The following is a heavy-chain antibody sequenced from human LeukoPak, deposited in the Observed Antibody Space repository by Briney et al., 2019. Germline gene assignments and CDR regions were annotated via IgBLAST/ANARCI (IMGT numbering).Heavy chain of an antibody. CDR1: GFTFSNYW. CDR3: ARDLADYYDSSGYFY. D-gene: IGHD3-22*01. CDR2: IKQDGSEK. Sequence: AGGSLRLSCAASGFTFSNYWMSWVRQAPGKGLEWVANIKQDGSEKYYVDSVKGRFTISRDNAKNSLYLQMNSLRAEDTAVYYCARDLADYYDSSGYFYWGQGTLVTVSS. J-gene: IGHJ4*02. V-gene: IGHV3-7*01.